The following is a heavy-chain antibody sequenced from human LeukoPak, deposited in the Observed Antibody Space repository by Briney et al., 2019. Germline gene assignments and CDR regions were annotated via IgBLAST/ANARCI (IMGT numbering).Heavy chain of an antibody. CDR3: ARGGRLRSITFDY. Sequence: SETLSLTCAVYGGSFSGYYWSWIRQPSGKGLEWIGEINHSGSTNYNPSLKSRVTISVDTSKNQFSLKLSSVTAADTAVYYCARGGRLRSITFDYWAREPWSPSPQ. CDR1: GGSFSGYY. CDR2: INHSGST. D-gene: IGHD4-17*01. V-gene: IGHV4-34*01. J-gene: IGHJ4*02.